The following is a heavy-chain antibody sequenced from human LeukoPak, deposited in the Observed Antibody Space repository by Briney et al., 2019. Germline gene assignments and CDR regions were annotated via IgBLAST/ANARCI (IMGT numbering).Heavy chain of an antibody. J-gene: IGHJ4*02. CDR1: GYAFSNYG. CDR2: TSTYNGNT. Sequence: GASVKVSFRASGYAFSNYGISWVRQAPGQGLEWLGWTSTYNGNTQYAQKFQGRVTMTTDTSTSTAYMELRSLRSDDTAVYYCARVGAQGIVVVYMSYFDYWGQGTLVTVSS. D-gene: IGHD3-22*01. CDR3: ARVGAQGIVVVYMSYFDY. V-gene: IGHV1-18*01.